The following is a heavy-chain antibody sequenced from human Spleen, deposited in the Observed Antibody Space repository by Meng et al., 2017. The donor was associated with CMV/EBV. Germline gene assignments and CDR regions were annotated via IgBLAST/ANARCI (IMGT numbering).Heavy chain of an antibody. CDR1: GYNFATYW. CDR3: ARHAVFYYGSESHFDP. CDR2: IYPGDSDT. J-gene: IGHJ5*02. Sequence: GGSLRLSCKGYGYNFATYWIAWVRQMSGKGLEWMGIIYPGDSDTRYNPSFQGQVTISADKSMSTAYLHWSSLKASDTAIYYCARHAVFYYGSESHFDPWGQGTLVTVS. V-gene: IGHV5-51*01. D-gene: IGHD3-10*01.